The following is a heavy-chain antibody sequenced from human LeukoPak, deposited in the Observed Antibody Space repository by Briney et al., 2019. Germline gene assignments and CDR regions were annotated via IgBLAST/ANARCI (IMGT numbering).Heavy chain of an antibody. J-gene: IGHJ4*02. D-gene: IGHD1-26*01. V-gene: IGHV3-48*03. CDR3: ARGRWEFYYFDY. CDR2: ITSSGRTI. Sequence: GGSLRLSCAASGFTFSSYEMNWVRQAPGKGLEWVSYITSSGRTIYYADSVKGRFTISRDNAKNSLYLQMNSLRAEDTAVYYCARGRWEFYYFDYWGQGTLVTVSS. CDR1: GFTFSSYE.